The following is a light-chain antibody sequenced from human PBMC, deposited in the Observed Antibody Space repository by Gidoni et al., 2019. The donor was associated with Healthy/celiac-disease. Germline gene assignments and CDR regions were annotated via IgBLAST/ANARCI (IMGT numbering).Light chain of an antibody. J-gene: IGLJ3*02. Sequence: QSALTQPASVSGSPAQSITISCTGTSSDVVSYNLVSWYQQHPGKAPKLMIYEVSKRPSGVSNRFSGSKSGNTASLTIAGLQAEDEADYDCCSYAGSSAWVFGGGTKLTVL. CDR3: CSYAGSSAWV. V-gene: IGLV2-23*02. CDR2: EVS. CDR1: SSDVVSYNL.